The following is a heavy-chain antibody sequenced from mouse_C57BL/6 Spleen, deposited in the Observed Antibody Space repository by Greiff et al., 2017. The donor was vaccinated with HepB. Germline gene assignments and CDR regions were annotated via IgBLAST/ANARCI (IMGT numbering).Heavy chain of an antibody. V-gene: IGHV2-2*01. CDR2: IWSGGST. Sequence: VQRVESGPGLVQPSQSLSITCTVSGFSLTSYGVHWVRQSPGKGLEWLGVIWSGGSTDYNAAFISRLSISKDNSKSQVFFKMNSLQADDTAIYYCARNDDYDPAWFAYWGQGTLVTVSA. J-gene: IGHJ3*01. CDR3: ARNDDYDPAWFAY. D-gene: IGHD2-4*01. CDR1: GFSLTSYG.